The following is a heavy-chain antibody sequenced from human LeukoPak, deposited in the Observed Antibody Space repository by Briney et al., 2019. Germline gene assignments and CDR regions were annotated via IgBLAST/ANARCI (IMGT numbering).Heavy chain of an antibody. V-gene: IGHV4-59*08. J-gene: IGHJ4*02. CDR1: GGSISTYY. CDR2: IYYSGNT. D-gene: IGHD3-22*01. Sequence: PSETLSLTCTVSGGSISTYYWSWMRQPPGKGLEWIGYIYYSGNTNYNPSLKSRVTISVDTSKNQFSLKLSSVTAADTAVYYCARHRNYYDSSGYYHYFDYWGQGTLVTVSS. CDR3: ARHRNYYDSSGYYHYFDY.